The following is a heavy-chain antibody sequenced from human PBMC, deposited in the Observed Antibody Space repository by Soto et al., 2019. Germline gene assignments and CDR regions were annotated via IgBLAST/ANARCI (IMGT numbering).Heavy chain of an antibody. Sequence: GGSLRLSCAASGFTVSSNYMSWVRQAPGKGLEWVSAISGSGGSTYYADSVKGRFTISRDNSKNTLYLQMNSLRAEDTAVYYCAKKVCSGGSCPRDYWGQGTLVSVSS. CDR1: GFTVSSNY. D-gene: IGHD2-15*01. V-gene: IGHV3-23*01. CDR3: AKKVCSGGSCPRDY. CDR2: ISGSGGST. J-gene: IGHJ4*02.